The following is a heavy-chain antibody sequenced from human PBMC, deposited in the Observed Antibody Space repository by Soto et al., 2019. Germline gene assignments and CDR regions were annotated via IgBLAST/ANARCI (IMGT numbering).Heavy chain of an antibody. D-gene: IGHD2-8*01. CDR1: GGSISSGDYY. Sequence: QVQLQESGPGLVKPSQTLSLTCTVSGGSISSGDYYWSWVRQPPGKGLEWIGYILYSGTTNYNPSLESRLTIAVDTSRTQFALKLASVTAAYTAADYCVRNGALDYWGRGTLVTVSS. V-gene: IGHV4-30-4*01. CDR2: ILYSGTT. J-gene: IGHJ4*02. CDR3: VRNGALDY.